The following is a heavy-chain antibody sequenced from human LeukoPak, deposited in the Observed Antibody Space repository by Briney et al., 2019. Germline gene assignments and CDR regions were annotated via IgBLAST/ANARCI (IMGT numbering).Heavy chain of an antibody. CDR2: IYSGGST. CDR1: GFTVSSNY. V-gene: IGHV3-53*04. Sequence: GGSLRLSCAASGFTVSSNYMSWVRQAPGKGLEWVSVIYSGGSTYYADSVKGRFTISRHNSKNTLYLQMSSLRAEDTAVYYCARDQRPSNYYYYYGMDVWGQGTTVTVSS. J-gene: IGHJ6*02. CDR3: ARDQRPSNYYYYYGMDV.